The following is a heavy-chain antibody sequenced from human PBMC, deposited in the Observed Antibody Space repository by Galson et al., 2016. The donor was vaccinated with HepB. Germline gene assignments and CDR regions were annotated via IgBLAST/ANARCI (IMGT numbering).Heavy chain of an antibody. CDR2: ISSSGSTI. Sequence: SLRLSCAASGFTFSSYEMNWVRQAPGKGLEWVSYISSSGSTIYYADSVKGRFTISRDNAKNSLFLQMNSLSDEDTAVYFCAKCTQSQGKTMSWGGLIPHFNDPFDMWGQGTMVTVSS. V-gene: IGHV3-48*03. J-gene: IGHJ3*02. CDR1: GFTFSSYE. D-gene: IGHD3-16*02. CDR3: AKCTQSQGKTMSWGGLIPHFNDPFDM.